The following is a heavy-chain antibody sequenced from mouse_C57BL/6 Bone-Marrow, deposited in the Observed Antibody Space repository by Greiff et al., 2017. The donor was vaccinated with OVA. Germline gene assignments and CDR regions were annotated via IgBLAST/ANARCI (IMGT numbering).Heavy chain of an antibody. Sequence: QVQLQQPGAELVKPGASVKLSCKASGYTFTSYWMQWVKQRPGQGLEWIGEIDPSDSYTNYNQKFKGQATLTVDTSSSTAYMQLSSLTSEDSAVYYCASDNWDWFAYWGQGTLVTVSA. CDR1: GYTFTSYW. J-gene: IGHJ3*01. CDR3: ASDNWDWFAY. CDR2: IDPSDSYT. V-gene: IGHV1-50*01. D-gene: IGHD4-1*02.